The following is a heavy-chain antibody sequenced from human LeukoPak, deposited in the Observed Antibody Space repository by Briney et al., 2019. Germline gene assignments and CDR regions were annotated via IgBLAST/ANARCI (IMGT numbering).Heavy chain of an antibody. CDR3: ARALGYYYDSSGPRDIYYFDY. Sequence: GGSLRLSCAASGFTFSSYAMSWVRQAPGKGLEWVSYISSSGSTIYYADSVKGRFTISRDNAKNSLYLQMNSLRAEDTAVYYCARALGYYYDSSGPRDIYYFDYWGQGTLVTVSS. CDR2: ISSSGSTI. CDR1: GFTFSSYA. D-gene: IGHD3-22*01. J-gene: IGHJ4*02. V-gene: IGHV3-48*03.